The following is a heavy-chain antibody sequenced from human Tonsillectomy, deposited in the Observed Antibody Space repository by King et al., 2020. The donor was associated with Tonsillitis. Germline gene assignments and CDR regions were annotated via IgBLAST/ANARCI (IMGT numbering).Heavy chain of an antibody. CDR2: IYYSGST. J-gene: IGHJ6*02. V-gene: IGHV4-39*01. CDR3: ASPGGYSYGYFSYYGMDV. D-gene: IGHD5-18*01. CDR1: GGSISSSSYY. Sequence: QLQESGPGLVKPSETLSLTCTVSGGSISSSSYYWGWIRQPPGKGLEWIGSIYYSGSTYYNPSLKSRVTISVDTSKNQFSLKLSSVTAADTAVYYCASPGGYSYGYFSYYGMDVWGQGTTVTVSS.